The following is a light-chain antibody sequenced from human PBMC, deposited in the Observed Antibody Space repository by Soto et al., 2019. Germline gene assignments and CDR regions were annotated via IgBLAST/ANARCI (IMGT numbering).Light chain of an antibody. Sequence: DIELTKPPSSRSAPVEARVTIIARARRTITTNLNWYQQKPGNPPNLLIYAASTLQSGVPSRFSAYGSETDFTLTISNLQAEDFATYYCQQSYTTPRTFGQGTKVEVK. CDR2: AAS. V-gene: IGKV1-39*01. CDR1: RTITTN. J-gene: IGKJ1*01. CDR3: QQSYTTPRT.